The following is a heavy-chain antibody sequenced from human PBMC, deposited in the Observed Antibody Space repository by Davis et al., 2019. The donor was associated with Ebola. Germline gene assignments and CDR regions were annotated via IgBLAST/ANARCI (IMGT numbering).Heavy chain of an antibody. Sequence: GGSLRLSCAASGFTFSRYDMNWVRQAPGKGLEWVSYISSGRTTLKYADSVKGRFTISRDNAKNSLYLQMNSLRAEDTAVYYCAGGAYGMDVWGKGTTVTVSS. CDR1: GFTFSRYD. D-gene: IGHD3-10*01. V-gene: IGHV3-48*01. J-gene: IGHJ6*04. CDR3: AGGAYGMDV. CDR2: ISSGRTTL.